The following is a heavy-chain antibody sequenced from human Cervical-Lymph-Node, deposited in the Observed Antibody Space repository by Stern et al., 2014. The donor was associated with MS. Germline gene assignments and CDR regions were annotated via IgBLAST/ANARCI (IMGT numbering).Heavy chain of an antibody. V-gene: IGHV5-51*01. D-gene: IGHD3-10*01. CDR2: IYPGDSDT. CDR1: GYSFTSYW. CDR3: ARQGWPGYYGSGSHDY. Sequence: VQLQESGAEVKKPGESLKISCKGSGYSFTSYWIGWVRQMPGKGLEWMGIIYPGDSDTRYSPSFQGQVTISADKSISTAYLQWSSLKASDTAMYYCARQGWPGYYGSGSHDYWGQGTLVTVSS. J-gene: IGHJ4*02.